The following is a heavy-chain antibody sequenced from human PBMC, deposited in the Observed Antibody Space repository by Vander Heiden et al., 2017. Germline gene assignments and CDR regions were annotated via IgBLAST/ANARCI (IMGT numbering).Heavy chain of an antibody. V-gene: IGHV3-21*01. Sequence: EVQLVESGGGLIKPGGSLRLSCAASGFTFSDYSMNWVREAPGMGLEWVSSINSGSFYIYYADSVKGRFTISRDKAKNSLYLKMNSLRVEDTAVYYCSRGGTGGDSADYWGQGTLVTVSS. J-gene: IGHJ4*02. CDR3: SRGGTGGDSADY. D-gene: IGHD3-16*01. CDR2: INSGSFYI. CDR1: GFTFSDYS.